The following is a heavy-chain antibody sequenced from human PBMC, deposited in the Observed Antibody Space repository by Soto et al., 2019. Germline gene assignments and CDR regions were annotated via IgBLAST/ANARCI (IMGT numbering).Heavy chain of an antibody. V-gene: IGHV4-4*07. D-gene: IGHD5-12*01. CDR3: ARESRATPS. J-gene: IGHJ5*02. Sequence: QVQLQESGPGLVKPSETLSLTCSVSGVSIRSYYWSWIRQPAGKGLEWIGRIFTSGRTNYNPSLKSRVTMSVDTSKNQFSLKLSSVTAADPAVYYCARESRATPSWGQGTLVTVSS. CDR1: GVSIRSYY. CDR2: IFTSGRT.